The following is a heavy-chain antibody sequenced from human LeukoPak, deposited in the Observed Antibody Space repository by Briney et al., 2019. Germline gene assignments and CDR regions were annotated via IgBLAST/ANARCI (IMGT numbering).Heavy chain of an antibody. D-gene: IGHD2-8*01. CDR3: ARSPSRYCTNGVGPYGMDV. CDR2: IYYSGST. V-gene: IGHV4-59*01. CDR1: GGSISSYY. J-gene: IGHJ6*02. Sequence: PSETLSLTCTVSGGSISSYYWSWIRQPPGKGLEWIGYIYYSGSTNYNPSLKSRVTISVDTSKNQFSLKLSTVTAADTAVYYCARSPSRYCTNGVGPYGMDVWGQGTTVTVSS.